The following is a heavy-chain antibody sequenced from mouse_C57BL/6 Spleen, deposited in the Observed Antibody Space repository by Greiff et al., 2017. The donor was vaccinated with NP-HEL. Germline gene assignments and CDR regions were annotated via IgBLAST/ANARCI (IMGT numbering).Heavy chain of an antibody. J-gene: IGHJ2*01. D-gene: IGHD4-1*01. CDR3: ARERANWDVFDY. CDR1: GYTFTSYW. CDR2: INPSNGGT. Sequence: QVQLQQPGTELVKPGASVKLSCKASGYTFTSYWLHWVKQRPGQGLEWIGNINPSNGGTNYNEKFKSKATLTVDKSSSTAYMQLSSLTSEDSAVYYCARERANWDVFDYWGQGTTLTVSS. V-gene: IGHV1-53*01.